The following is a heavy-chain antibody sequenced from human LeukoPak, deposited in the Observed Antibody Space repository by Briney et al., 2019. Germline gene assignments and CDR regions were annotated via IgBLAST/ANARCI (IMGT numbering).Heavy chain of an antibody. Sequence: SETLSLTCAVSGGSISSGGYSWSWIRQPPGKGLEWIGYVYHSGSTYYNPSLKSRVTISVDRSKNQFSLKLSSVTAADTAVYYCARQSRGAAVGNYWGQGTLVTVSS. V-gene: IGHV4-30-2*01. CDR3: ARQSRGAAVGNY. CDR1: GGSISSGGYS. J-gene: IGHJ4*02. D-gene: IGHD2-15*01. CDR2: VYHSGST.